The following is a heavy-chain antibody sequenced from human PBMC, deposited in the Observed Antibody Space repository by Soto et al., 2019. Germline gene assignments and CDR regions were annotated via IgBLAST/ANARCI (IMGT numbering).Heavy chain of an antibody. V-gene: IGHV4-31*03. CDR2: IYYSGST. Sequence: QVQLQESGPGLVKPSQTLSLTCTVSGGSISSGGYYWSWIRQHPGKGLEWIGYIYYSGSTYYNPSLQSRVTISVDTSKNQFSLKLSSVTAADTAVYYCARARTTVTGWYFDLWGRGTLVTVSS. CDR1: GGSISSGGYY. CDR3: ARARTTVTGWYFDL. D-gene: IGHD4-17*01. J-gene: IGHJ2*01.